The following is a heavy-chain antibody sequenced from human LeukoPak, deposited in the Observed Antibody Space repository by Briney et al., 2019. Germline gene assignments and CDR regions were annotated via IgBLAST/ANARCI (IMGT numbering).Heavy chain of an antibody. D-gene: IGHD3-10*01. V-gene: IGHV3-23*01. Sequence: GGSLRLSCAASGFTVSSNYMSWVRQAPGKGLEWVSAITGSGGNTYYADSVKGRFTISRDNSKNTLYLQMNSLRAEDTAVYYCAKTFSGAYYFDYWGQGTLVTVSS. J-gene: IGHJ4*02. CDR2: ITGSGGNT. CDR1: GFTVSSNY. CDR3: AKTFSGAYYFDY.